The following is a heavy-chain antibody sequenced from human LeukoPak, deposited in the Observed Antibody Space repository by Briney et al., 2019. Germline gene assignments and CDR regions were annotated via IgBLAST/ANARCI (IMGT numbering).Heavy chain of an antibody. CDR3: AREILGGFNPGAY. V-gene: IGHV4-4*02. D-gene: IGHD1-14*01. J-gene: IGHJ4*02. CDR2: IHRSGSP. CDR1: LDSSTSNF. Sequence: SETLSLTCTVSLDSSTSNFWSWVRQPPGKGLEWIGEIHRSGSPNYNPSLQSRVTISIDRSRNQIVLELSSVTAADTAVYYCAREILGGFNPGAYWGQGTLVTVSS.